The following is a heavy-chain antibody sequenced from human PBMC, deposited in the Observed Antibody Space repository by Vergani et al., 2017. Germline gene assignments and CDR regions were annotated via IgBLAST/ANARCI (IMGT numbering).Heavy chain of an antibody. V-gene: IGHV4-34*01. CDR1: GGSFSGYY. J-gene: IGHJ5*02. Sequence: QVQLQQWGAGLLKPSETLSLTCAVYGGSFSGYYWSWIRQPPGKGLEWIGEINHSGSTNYNPSLKSRVTISVDTSKNQVSLKLSSVTAADTAVYYCARGLGAYSSGWYNWFDPWGQGTLVTVSS. CDR2: INHSGST. D-gene: IGHD6-19*01. CDR3: ARGLGAYSSGWYNWFDP.